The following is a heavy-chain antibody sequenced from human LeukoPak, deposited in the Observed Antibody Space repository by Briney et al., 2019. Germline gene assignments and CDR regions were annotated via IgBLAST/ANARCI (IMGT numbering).Heavy chain of an antibody. CDR3: ARLIGCRFLEWLFGFDA. CDR1: GYSFTSYC. V-gene: IGHV5-51*01. J-gene: IGHJ5*02. CDR2: IYPGDSGT. D-gene: IGHD3-3*01. Sequence: GASLMISCNGSGYSFTSYCIGWVRQMPGKNRVWMRVIYPGDSGTRYNPSFKSQVTISADKSINTASLQWSSLTASDTAVYYCARLIGCRFLEWLFGFDAWGKGTLVTVSS.